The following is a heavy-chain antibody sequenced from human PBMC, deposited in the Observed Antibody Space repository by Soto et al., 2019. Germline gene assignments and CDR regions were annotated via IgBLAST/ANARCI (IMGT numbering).Heavy chain of an antibody. V-gene: IGHV6-1*01. Sequence: SQTLSRTCSISGDSVSSNSAAWNWIRQSPSRGLEWLGRTYYRSKWYNDYAVSVKSRITINPDTSKNQFSLQLNSVTPEDTAVYYCASEIAVAGTGAFDIWGQGTMVTVSS. CDR3: ASEIAVAGTGAFDI. CDR2: TYYRSKWYN. D-gene: IGHD6-19*01. J-gene: IGHJ3*02. CDR1: GDSVSSNSAA.